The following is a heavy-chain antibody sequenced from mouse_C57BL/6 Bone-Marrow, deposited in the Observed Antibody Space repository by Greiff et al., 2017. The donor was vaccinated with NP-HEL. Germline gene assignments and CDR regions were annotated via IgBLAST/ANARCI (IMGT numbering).Heavy chain of an antibody. Sequence: EVKLVESGGGLVKPGGSLKLSCAASGFTFSSYAMSWVRQTPEKRLEWVATISDGGSYTYYPDNVKGRFTISRDNAKNNLYLQMSHLKSEDTAMYYCARGAGSSIAYWGQGTLVTVSA. J-gene: IGHJ3*01. D-gene: IGHD1-1*01. CDR3: ARGAGSSIAY. CDR2: ISDGGSYT. V-gene: IGHV5-4*03. CDR1: GFTFSSYA.